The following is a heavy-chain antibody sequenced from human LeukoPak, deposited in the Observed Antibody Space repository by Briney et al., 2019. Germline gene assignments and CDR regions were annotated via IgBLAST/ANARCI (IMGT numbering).Heavy chain of an antibody. CDR2: IYYSGST. CDR3: AAASSSYDYFDY. J-gene: IGHJ4*02. CDR1: GGSISSYY. D-gene: IGHD6-25*01. Sequence: SGTLSRTCSVAGGSISSYYCRWIGRPPGRGREGFGYIYYSGSTNSNPSLKMRVPITVATSNNQFSLELSSVTAPATAAYYCAAASSSYDYFDYWGQGTLVTVSS. V-gene: IGHV4-59*01.